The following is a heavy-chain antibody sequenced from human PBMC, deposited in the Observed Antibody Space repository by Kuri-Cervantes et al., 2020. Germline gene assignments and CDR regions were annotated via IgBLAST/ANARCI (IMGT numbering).Heavy chain of an antibody. Sequence: SETLSLTCTVSGGSISSSSYYWGWIRQPPGKGLEWIGSIYYSGSTNYNPSLKSRVTISVDTSKNQFSLKLSSVTAADTAVYYCARVIRQLARYYYHYMDVWGKGTTVTVSS. V-gene: IGHV4-39*07. J-gene: IGHJ6*03. CDR3: ARVIRQLARYYYHYMDV. CDR2: IYYSGST. D-gene: IGHD6-6*01. CDR1: GGSISSSSYY.